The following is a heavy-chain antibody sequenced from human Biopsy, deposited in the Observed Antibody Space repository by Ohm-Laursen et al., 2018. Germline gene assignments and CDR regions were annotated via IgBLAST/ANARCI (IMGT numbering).Heavy chain of an antibody. CDR1: GFTFNNYG. V-gene: IGHV3-33*08. J-gene: IGHJ6*02. Sequence: SLRLSCAASGFTFNNYGMQWVRQAPGKGLEWVAFIFYDGSNTYYADSVKGRVTISRDNAKNSLYLQMNSLRAEDTAVYYCARDTRWSPYSMDVWGQGTTVTVSS. CDR2: IFYDGSNT. CDR3: ARDTRWSPYSMDV. D-gene: IGHD4-23*01.